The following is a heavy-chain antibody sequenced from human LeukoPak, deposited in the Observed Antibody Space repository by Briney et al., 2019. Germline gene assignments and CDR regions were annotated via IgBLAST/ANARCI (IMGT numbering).Heavy chain of an antibody. V-gene: IGHV4-59*01. CDR2: IYYSGST. J-gene: IGHJ3*02. Sequence: SETLSLTCAVYGGSFSGYYWSWIRQPPGKGLEWIGYIYYSGSTNYNPSLKSRVTISVDTSKNQFSLKLSSVTAADTAVYYCARGGTYYYDSHAAFDIWGQGTMVTVSS. CDR1: GGSFSGYY. D-gene: IGHD3-22*01. CDR3: ARGGTYYYDSHAAFDI.